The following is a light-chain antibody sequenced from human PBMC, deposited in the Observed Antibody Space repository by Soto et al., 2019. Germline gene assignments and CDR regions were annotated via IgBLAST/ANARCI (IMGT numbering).Light chain of an antibody. Sequence: QSALTQPASVSGSPGQSITISCTGTSSDVGRYNYVSWYQQHPGKAPKLMIYDVTKRPSGVSNRFSGSKSGNTASLTISGLQAEDEADYYCSSYAGSSSLVVFGGGTKLTVL. J-gene: IGLJ2*01. V-gene: IGLV2-14*01. CDR3: SSYAGSSSLVV. CDR1: SSDVGRYNY. CDR2: DVT.